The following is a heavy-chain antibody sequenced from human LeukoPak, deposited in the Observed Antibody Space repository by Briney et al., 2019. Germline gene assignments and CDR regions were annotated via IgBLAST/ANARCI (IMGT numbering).Heavy chain of an antibody. Sequence: AGGSLRLSCAASGFTFSDYYMNWIRQAPGKGLEWVSYISSSGSIIYYADSVKGRFTISRDNAKNSLYLQMNSLRAEDTAVYYCAKEESSTSLDYWGQGTLVTVSS. CDR2: ISSSGSII. V-gene: IGHV3-11*01. J-gene: IGHJ4*02. CDR1: GFTFSDYY. CDR3: AKEESSTSLDY. D-gene: IGHD2-2*01.